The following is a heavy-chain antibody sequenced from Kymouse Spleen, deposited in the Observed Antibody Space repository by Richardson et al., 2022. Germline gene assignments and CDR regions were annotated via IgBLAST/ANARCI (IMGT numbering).Heavy chain of an antibody. CDR2: INHSGST. CDR3: ARSSTGYFDL. V-gene: IGHV4-34*01. Sequence: QVQLQQWGAGLLKPSETLSLTCAVYGGSFSGYYWSWIRQPPGKGLEWIGEINHSGSTNYNPSLKSRVTISVDTSKNQFSLKLSSVTAADTAVYYCARSSTGYFDLWGRGTLVTVSS. CDR1: GGSFSGYY. D-gene: IGHD6-19*01. J-gene: IGHJ2*01.